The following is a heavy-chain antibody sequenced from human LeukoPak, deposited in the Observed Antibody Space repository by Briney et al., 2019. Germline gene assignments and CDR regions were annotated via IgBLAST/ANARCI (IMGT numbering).Heavy chain of an antibody. V-gene: IGHV3-30-3*01. J-gene: IGHJ5*02. D-gene: IGHD2-15*01. Sequence: PGGSLRLSCAASGFTFSSYAMHWVRQAPGKGLEWVAVISYDGSSKYYADSVRGRFTISRDNSKNTLYLQMNSLRAEDTAVYYCAREYSTGFDPWGQGTLVTVSS. CDR3: AREYSTGFDP. CDR1: GFTFSSYA. CDR2: ISYDGSSK.